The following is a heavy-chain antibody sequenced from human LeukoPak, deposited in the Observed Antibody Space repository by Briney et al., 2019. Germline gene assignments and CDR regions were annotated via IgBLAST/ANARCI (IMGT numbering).Heavy chain of an antibody. Sequence: GASVKVSCKASGGTFSSYAISWVRQAPGQGLEWMGGIIPIFGTANYAQKFQGRVTITADESTSTACMELSSLRSEDTAVYYCARAPPMAAAGTYFDYWGQGTLVTVSS. D-gene: IGHD6-13*01. CDR3: ARAPPMAAAGTYFDY. CDR2: IIPIFGTA. J-gene: IGHJ4*02. V-gene: IGHV1-69*13. CDR1: GGTFSSYA.